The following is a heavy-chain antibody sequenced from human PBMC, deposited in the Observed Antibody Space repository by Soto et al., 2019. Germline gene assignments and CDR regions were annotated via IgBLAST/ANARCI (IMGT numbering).Heavy chain of an antibody. CDR2: ISHDGGT. CDR1: GGSFDDFY. CDR3: ARGQLVWYGDLTPYHRDMDV. J-gene: IGHJ6*02. Sequence: SETLSLTCAFYGGSFDDFYWSWVRQSPGKGLEWVGEISHDGGTNYSPSLASRVSITVDTSKNQFSLHLRSVTAADTGLYYCARGQLVWYGDLTPYHRDMDVWGQGTTVTVSS. D-gene: IGHD3-10*01. V-gene: IGHV4-34*01.